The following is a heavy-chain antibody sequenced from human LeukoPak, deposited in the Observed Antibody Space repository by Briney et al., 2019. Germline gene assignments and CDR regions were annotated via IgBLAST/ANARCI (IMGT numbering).Heavy chain of an antibody. Sequence: SEILSLTCTVSGDPISSYSDYSNYKWTWIRQPPGKGLEWIGYVYYSGSINYNPSLKSRVTISVDTSNNQFSLKLTSVTAADTAVYYCAREYSGFDYWGQGTLVTVSS. J-gene: IGHJ4*02. CDR3: AREYSGFDY. V-gene: IGHV4-61*01. CDR1: GDPISSYSDY. CDR2: VYYSGSI. D-gene: IGHD5-12*01.